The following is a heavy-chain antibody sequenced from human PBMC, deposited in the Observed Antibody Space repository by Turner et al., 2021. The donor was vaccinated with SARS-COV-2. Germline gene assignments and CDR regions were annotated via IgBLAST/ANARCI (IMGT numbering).Heavy chain of an antibody. CDR1: GGSISSYY. J-gene: IGHJ5*02. Sequence: QVQLQESVPGLFMPSETLSLTCTVSGGSISSYYWNWIRQPPGKGLEWIRYIYYSGRNNYNPSLKSRDTITVDTYKNQFSMKLTYVTAADTAVYYCATSLGRGYNWFDPWGQGTLVTVSS. CDR2: IYYSGRN. CDR3: ATSLGRGYNWFDP. V-gene: IGHV4-59*08. D-gene: IGHD1-26*01.